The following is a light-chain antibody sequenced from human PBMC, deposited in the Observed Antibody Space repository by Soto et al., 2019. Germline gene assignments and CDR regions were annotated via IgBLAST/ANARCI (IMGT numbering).Light chain of an antibody. J-gene: IGKJ5*01. Sequence: DIVLAQSPGALSVSPGGRATLSCRAGQSVTAGYLAWYQQKPGQAPRLLIYATSNRATGIPDRFSGSGSGTDFTLTISRLEPEDFAVYYCQQRSNWPPFTFGQGTRLEIK. CDR2: ATS. CDR3: QQRSNWPPFT. V-gene: IGKV3D-20*02. CDR1: QSVTAGY.